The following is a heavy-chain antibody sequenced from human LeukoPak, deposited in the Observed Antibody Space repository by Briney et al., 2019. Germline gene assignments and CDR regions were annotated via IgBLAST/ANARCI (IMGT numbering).Heavy chain of an antibody. D-gene: IGHD2-15*01. J-gene: IGHJ4*02. Sequence: GGSLRLSCAASGFTFRNYWMSWVRQAPGRGLEWVSNTKPDGSAEYHAASVRGRFTTSRDNANNLLHLQMNRLRAEDTAVYYCARDGGLNTTFDYWGQGTLVTVSS. CDR3: ARDGGLNTTFDY. CDR2: TKPDGSAE. CDR1: GFTFRNYW. V-gene: IGHV3-7*01.